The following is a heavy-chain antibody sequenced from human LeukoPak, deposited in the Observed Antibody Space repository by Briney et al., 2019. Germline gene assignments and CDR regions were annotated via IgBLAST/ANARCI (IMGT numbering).Heavy chain of an antibody. J-gene: IGHJ4*02. D-gene: IGHD2-2*01. Sequence: ASVKVSCKASGYTFTSYDINWVRQATGQGLEWMGWMNPNSGNTGHAQKFQGRVTITRNTSISTAYMELSSLRSEDTAVYYCARGLPATMASYDYWGQGTLVTVSS. V-gene: IGHV1-8*03. CDR3: ARGLPATMASYDY. CDR2: MNPNSGNT. CDR1: GYTFTSYD.